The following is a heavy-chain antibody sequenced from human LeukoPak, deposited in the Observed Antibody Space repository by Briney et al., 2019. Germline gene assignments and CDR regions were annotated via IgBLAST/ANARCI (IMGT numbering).Heavy chain of an antibody. CDR1: GYTLTELS. J-gene: IGHJ4*02. V-gene: IGHV1-24*01. Sequence: ASVKVSCKVSGYTLTELSMHWVRQAPGKGLEWMGGFDPDDDETIYAQKFQGRVTMTEDTSTDTAYMELSSLRSEDTAVYYCATRPSGGYYFNYWGKGTLVTVSS. CDR2: FDPDDDET. CDR3: ATRPSGGYYFNY. D-gene: IGHD3-22*01.